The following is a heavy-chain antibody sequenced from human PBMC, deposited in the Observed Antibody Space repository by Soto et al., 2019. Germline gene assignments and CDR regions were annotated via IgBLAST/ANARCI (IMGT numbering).Heavy chain of an antibody. D-gene: IGHD3-22*01. CDR1: VISVSLSGQG. Sequence: PTQTLKLTFTFSVISVSLSGQGVGWLRQPTGEALDWHALIYWDDDKRYSASLKSRLTIAKDTSKNHVVLTMTNMDPVDTATYYCAHRRSTYYYDSTFDPWGQGTLVTVSS. V-gene: IGHV2-5*02. CDR3: AHRRSTYYYDSTFDP. CDR2: IYWDDDK. J-gene: IGHJ5*02.